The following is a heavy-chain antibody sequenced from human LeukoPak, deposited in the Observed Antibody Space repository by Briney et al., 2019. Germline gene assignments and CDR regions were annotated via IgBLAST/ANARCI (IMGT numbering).Heavy chain of an antibody. D-gene: IGHD6-13*01. CDR1: GITVSRNY. Sequence: PGGSLRLSCAASGITVSRNYMNWVRQAPGKGLEWVSYISSSGSTIYYADSVKGRFTISRDNAKNSLYLQMNSLRAEDTAVYYCARGSVVAAARNSPFDYWGQGTLVTVSS. J-gene: IGHJ4*02. CDR2: ISSSGSTI. CDR3: ARGSVVAAARNSPFDY. V-gene: IGHV3-48*03.